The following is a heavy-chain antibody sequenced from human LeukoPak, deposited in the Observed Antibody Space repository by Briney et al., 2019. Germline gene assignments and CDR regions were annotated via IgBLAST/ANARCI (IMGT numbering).Heavy chain of an antibody. V-gene: IGHV4-34*01. J-gene: IGHJ4*02. Sequence: SETLSLTCAVYGGSFSGYYWSWIRQPPGKGLEWIGEINHSGSTNYNPSLKSRVTISVDTSKNQFSLKLGSVTAADTAVYYCARGVAARRRSFGYWGQGTLVTVSS. D-gene: IGHD6-6*01. CDR3: ARGVAARRRSFGY. CDR2: INHSGST. CDR1: GGSFSGYY.